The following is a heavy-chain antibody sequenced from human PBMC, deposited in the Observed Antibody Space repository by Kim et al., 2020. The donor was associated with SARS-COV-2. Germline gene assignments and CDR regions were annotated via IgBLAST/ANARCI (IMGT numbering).Heavy chain of an antibody. Sequence: SETLSLTCAVYGGSFSGYYWSWIRQPPGKGLEWIGEINHSGSTNYNPSLKSRVTISVDTSKNQFSLKLSSVTAADTAVYYCARARRDIVVVPAATRYGDYYYYYMDVWGKGTTVTVSS. D-gene: IGHD2-2*01. V-gene: IGHV4-34*01. CDR1: GGSFSGYY. CDR2: INHSGST. CDR3: ARARRDIVVVPAATRYGDYYYYYMDV. J-gene: IGHJ6*03.